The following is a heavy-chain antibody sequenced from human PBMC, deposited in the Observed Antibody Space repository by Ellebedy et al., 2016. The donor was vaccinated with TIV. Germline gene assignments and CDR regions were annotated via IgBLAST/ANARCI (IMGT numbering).Heavy chain of an antibody. Sequence: GGSLRLXXAASGFTFSDYYMSWIRQAPGKGLEWVSYISSSGSTIYYADSVKGRFTISRDNAKNSLYLQMNSLRAEDTAVYYCARPPRAGTDNQPLRDWGQGTLVTVSS. V-gene: IGHV3-11*01. CDR2: ISSSGSTI. CDR1: GFTFSDYY. J-gene: IGHJ4*02. CDR3: ARPPRAGTDNQPLRD. D-gene: IGHD2-21*02.